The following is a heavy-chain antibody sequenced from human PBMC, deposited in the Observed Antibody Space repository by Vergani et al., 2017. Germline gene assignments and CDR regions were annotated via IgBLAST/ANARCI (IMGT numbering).Heavy chain of an antibody. CDR3: ARENVVIARIFDF. Sequence: QVQLHESGPGLVKPSETLSLICSVSGDSLSSSDHYWSWIRQRSDKGLEWVGHIFRSGTTYYNPSLKSRLIMSVDTSKNQFSLKLTSVTAADTAMYYCARENVVIARIFDFWGQGTLVTVSS. CDR1: GDSLSSSDHY. V-gene: IGHV4-31*03. D-gene: IGHD2-21*01. CDR2: IFRSGTT. J-gene: IGHJ4*02.